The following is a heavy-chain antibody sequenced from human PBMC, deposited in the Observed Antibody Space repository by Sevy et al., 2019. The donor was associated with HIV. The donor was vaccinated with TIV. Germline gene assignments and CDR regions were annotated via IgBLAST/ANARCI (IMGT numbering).Heavy chain of an antibody. Sequence: GGSLRLSCGVSGFIFKTYAMSWVRQAPGKGLEWVSGISGSGGSTYYADSVKGRFTISRDNPKNTRYLQMNSLRAEDTAVYYCAKLRAVAGNYWGQGTLVTVSS. V-gene: IGHV3-23*01. J-gene: IGHJ4*02. CDR2: ISGSGGST. D-gene: IGHD6-19*01. CDR3: AKLRAVAGNY. CDR1: GFIFKTYA.